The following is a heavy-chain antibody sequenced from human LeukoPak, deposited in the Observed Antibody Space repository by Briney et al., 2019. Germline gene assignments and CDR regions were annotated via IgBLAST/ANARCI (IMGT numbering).Heavy chain of an antibody. Sequence: GATVKISCKASGYTFTDYYMHWVQQAPGKGLEWMGRVDPEDGETIYAEKFQGRVTITADTSTDTAYMELSSLRSEDTAFYYCAGAFSSGWYEDAFDIWGQGTMVTVSS. D-gene: IGHD6-19*01. CDR2: VDPEDGET. J-gene: IGHJ3*02. CDR3: AGAFSSGWYEDAFDI. V-gene: IGHV1-69-2*01. CDR1: GYTFTDYY.